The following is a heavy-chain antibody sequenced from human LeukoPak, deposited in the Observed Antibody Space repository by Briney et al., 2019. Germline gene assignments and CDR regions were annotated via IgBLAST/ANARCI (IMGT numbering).Heavy chain of an antibody. J-gene: IGHJ4*02. CDR1: GYTFTGYY. D-gene: IGHD3-22*01. V-gene: IGHV1-2*02. CDR2: INPNSGGT. CDR3: ARLPYYYDSSGSY. Sequence: ASVKDSCKASGYTFTGYYMHWVRQAPGQGLEWMGWINPNSGGTNYAQKFQGRVTMTRDTSISTAYMELSRLRSDDTAVYYCARLPYYYDSSGSYWGQGTLVTVSS.